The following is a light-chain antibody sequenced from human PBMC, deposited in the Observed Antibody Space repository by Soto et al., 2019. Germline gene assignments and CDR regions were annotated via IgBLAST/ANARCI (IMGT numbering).Light chain of an antibody. CDR3: PQYGSSPFT. J-gene: IGKJ3*01. CDR1: QSVTFSY. V-gene: IGKV3-20*01. Sequence: EIVLTQSPGTLSLSPGERATLSCRASQSVTFSYLAWYQQKPGQAPRLLIYGASSRATGIPDRFSGSGSGTDFTLTISRLEPEDFAVYYCPQYGSSPFTFGPGTKVDIK. CDR2: GAS.